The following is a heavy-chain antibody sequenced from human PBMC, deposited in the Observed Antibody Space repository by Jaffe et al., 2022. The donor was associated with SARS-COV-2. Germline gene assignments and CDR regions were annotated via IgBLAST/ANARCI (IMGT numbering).Heavy chain of an antibody. J-gene: IGHJ3*02. CDR1: GFTFGDYA. CDR3: TREPVYPHDAFDI. V-gene: IGHV3-49*03. CDR2: IRSKAYGGTT. Sequence: EVQLVESGGGLVQPGRSLRLSCTASGFTFGDYAMSWFRQAPGKGLEWVGFIRSKAYGGTTEYAASVKGRFTISRDDSKSIAYLQMNSLKTEDTAVYYCTREPVYPHDAFDIWGQGTMVTVSS.